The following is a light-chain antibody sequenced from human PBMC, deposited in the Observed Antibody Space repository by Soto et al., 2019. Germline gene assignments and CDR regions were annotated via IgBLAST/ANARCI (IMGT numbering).Light chain of an antibody. J-gene: IGKJ1*01. V-gene: IGKV3-20*01. CDR1: QFLSSY. Sequence: EVVLTQSPVTLSLSPGERASLSCRASQFLSSYLAWYQQKPGQAPRLLIYGASTRATGIPDRFSGSGSGTDFTLTISRVEPEDFALYYCQQYGTSLWTFGQGTKVDI. CDR2: GAS. CDR3: QQYGTSLWT.